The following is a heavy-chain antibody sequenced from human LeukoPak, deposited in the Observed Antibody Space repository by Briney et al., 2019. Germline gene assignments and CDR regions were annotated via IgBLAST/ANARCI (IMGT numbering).Heavy chain of an antibody. J-gene: IGHJ3*02. Sequence: GASVKVSCKASGYTFTSYAMHWVRQAPGQRLEWMGWINAGNGNTKYSQKFQGRVTITRDTSASTAYMELSSLRSEDTAVYYCARWELYYGPGSLHAFDIWGQGTMVTVSS. V-gene: IGHV1-3*01. CDR2: INAGNGNT. CDR1: GYTFTSYA. D-gene: IGHD3-10*01. CDR3: ARWELYYGPGSLHAFDI.